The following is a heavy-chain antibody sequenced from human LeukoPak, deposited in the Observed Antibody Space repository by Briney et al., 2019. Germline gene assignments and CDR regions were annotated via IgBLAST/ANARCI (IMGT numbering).Heavy chain of an antibody. D-gene: IGHD2-21*01. CDR1: GYSISSGYY. J-gene: IGHJ4*02. CDR2: IYHSGST. CDR3: ARHERGCGGDCYSSFDY. Sequence: SETLSLTCAVSGYSISSGYYWGWIRQPPGKGVEWIGGIYHSGSTYYNPSLKSRVTISVDTSKNQFSLKLSSVTAADTAVYYCARHERGCGGDCYSSFDYWGQGTLVTVSS. V-gene: IGHV4-38-2*01.